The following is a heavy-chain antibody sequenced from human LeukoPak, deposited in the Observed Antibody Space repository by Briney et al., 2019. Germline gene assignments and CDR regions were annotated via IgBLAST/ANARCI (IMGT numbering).Heavy chain of an antibody. CDR3: ARESVDSGSYYEDFSSYFDY. V-gene: IGHV3-48*04. D-gene: IGHD1-26*01. J-gene: IGHJ4*02. CDR2: ISSSGSTI. Sequence: GGSLRLSCAASGFTFSSYWMSWVRQAPGKGLEWVSYISSSGSTIYYADSVKGRFTISRDNAKNSLYLQMNSLRAEDTAVYYCARESVDSGSYYEDFSSYFDYWGQGTLVTVSS. CDR1: GFTFSSYW.